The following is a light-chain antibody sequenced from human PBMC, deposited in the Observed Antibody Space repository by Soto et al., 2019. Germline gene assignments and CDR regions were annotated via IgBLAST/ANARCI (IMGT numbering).Light chain of an antibody. V-gene: IGKV3-20*01. CDR3: QQYGNSPPWT. CDR1: QSVSSSS. J-gene: IGKJ1*01. Sequence: EIVLTQSPGTLSLSPGERATLSCRASQSVSSSSLAWYQQRPGQAPRLLMYGASSRATGIPDRFSGSGSGTDLTLTISRLEPEDFAVYYCQQYGNSPPWTFGQGTKVEIK. CDR2: GAS.